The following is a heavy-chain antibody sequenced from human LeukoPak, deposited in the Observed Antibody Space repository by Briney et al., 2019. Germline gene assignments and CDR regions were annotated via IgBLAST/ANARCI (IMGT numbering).Heavy chain of an antibody. CDR1: GYTFTGYY. Sequence: ASVKVSCKASGYTFTGYYMHWVRQAPGQGLEWMGWINPNSGGTNYAQKFQGRVTMTRDTSISTAYMELSRLRSDDTAVYYCARETYYYDSSGYYGLAGWFDPWGQGTLVTVSS. V-gene: IGHV1-2*02. J-gene: IGHJ5*02. D-gene: IGHD3-22*01. CDR3: ARETYYYDSSGYYGLAGWFDP. CDR2: INPNSGGT.